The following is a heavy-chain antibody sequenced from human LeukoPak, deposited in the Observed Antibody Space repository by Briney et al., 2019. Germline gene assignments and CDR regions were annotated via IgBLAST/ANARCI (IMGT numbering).Heavy chain of an antibody. D-gene: IGHD3-10*01. CDR3: AFYYGSGSYYPFDY. Sequence: GGSLRLSCAASGFTFSSYSMNWVRQAPGKGLEWVSSITGSSRDIYYADSVKGRFTISRDNSKNTLYLQMNSLRAEDTAVYYCAFYYGSGSYYPFDYWGQGTLVTVSS. CDR1: GFTFSSYS. V-gene: IGHV3-21*01. CDR2: ITGSSRDI. J-gene: IGHJ4*02.